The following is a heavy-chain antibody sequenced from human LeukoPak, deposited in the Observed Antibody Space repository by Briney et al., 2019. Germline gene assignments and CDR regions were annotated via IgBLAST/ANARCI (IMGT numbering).Heavy chain of an antibody. D-gene: IGHD4-23*01. V-gene: IGHV3-30-3*01. J-gene: IGHJ4*02. CDR1: GFTFSSYA. Sequence: PGGSLRLSCAASGFTFSSYAMHWVRQAPGKGLEWVAVISYDGSNKYYADSVKGRFTISRDNSKNTLYLQMNSLRAEDTAVYYCARTTPTVAFDYWGQGTLVTVSS. CDR3: ARTTPTVAFDY. CDR2: ISYDGSNK.